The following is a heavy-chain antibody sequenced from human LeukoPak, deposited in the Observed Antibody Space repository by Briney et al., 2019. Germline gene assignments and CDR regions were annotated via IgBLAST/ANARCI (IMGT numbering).Heavy chain of an antibody. CDR1: GGSISRYY. V-gene: IGHV4-59*08. CDR3: ARQATPSLPERDSSGCNPFDF. CDR2: IYYSGST. Sequence: SETLSLTCTVSGGSISRYYWSWIRQPPGKGLEWIGYIYYSGSTIYNPSLKSRVTISLDTSKNQFSLKLSSVTAADTAVYYCARQATPSLPERDSSGCNPFDFRGQGTLVTVSS. D-gene: IGHD3-22*01. J-gene: IGHJ4*02.